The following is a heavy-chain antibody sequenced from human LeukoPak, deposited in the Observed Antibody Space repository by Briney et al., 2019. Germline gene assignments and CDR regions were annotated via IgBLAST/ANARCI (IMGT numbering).Heavy chain of an antibody. CDR3: ARAGLRSDYYDSSGYYWDY. CDR1: GGTFSSYA. CDR2: IIPIFGTA. Sequence: ASVKGSCKASGGTFSSYAISWVRQAPGQGLEWMGRIIPIFGTANYAQKFQGRVTSTTDESTSTAYMELSSLRSEHTAVYYCARAGLRSDYYDSSGYYWDYWGQGTLVTVSS. J-gene: IGHJ4*02. V-gene: IGHV1-69*05. D-gene: IGHD3-22*01.